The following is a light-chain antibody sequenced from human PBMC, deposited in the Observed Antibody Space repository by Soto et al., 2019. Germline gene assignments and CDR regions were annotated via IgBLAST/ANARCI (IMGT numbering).Light chain of an antibody. CDR2: GAS. Sequence: EIVLTQSPGTLSLSPGERATLSCRASQSVSDTYSAWYQQKPGQPPRLLIYGASNRATGIPDRFSGSGSGTDFTLTVSRLEPEDFAVYYCQFGTLVWTFGQGTKVEIK. CDR3: QFGTLVWT. V-gene: IGKV3-20*01. CDR1: QSVSDTY. J-gene: IGKJ1*01.